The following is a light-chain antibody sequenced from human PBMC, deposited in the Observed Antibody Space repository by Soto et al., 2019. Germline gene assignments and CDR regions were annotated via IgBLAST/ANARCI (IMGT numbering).Light chain of an antibody. CDR2: EGS. J-gene: IGLJ2*01. CDR1: SSDVGSYNL. V-gene: IGLV2-23*01. Sequence: QSVLTQPASVSGSPGQSITISCTGTSSDVGSYNLVSWYQQHPGKAPKLMIYEGSKRPSGVSNRFSGSKSGNTASLTISGLQAEDVADYYCCSYAGVFGGGTKLTVL. CDR3: CSYAGV.